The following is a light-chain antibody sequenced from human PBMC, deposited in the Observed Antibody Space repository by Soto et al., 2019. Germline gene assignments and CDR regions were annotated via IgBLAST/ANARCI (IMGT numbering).Light chain of an antibody. CDR3: QQYGSSPST. CDR2: GSS. J-gene: IGKJ1*01. Sequence: EIVLTQSPGTLSLSPGDTATLSCRASQSVYSTYLAWYQHKVGQAPRLLIYGSSTRATGILDRFSGSGSGTDFTLTIRRLEPEDFAVYYCQQYGSSPSTFGQGTKVEVK. V-gene: IGKV3-20*01. CDR1: QSVYSTY.